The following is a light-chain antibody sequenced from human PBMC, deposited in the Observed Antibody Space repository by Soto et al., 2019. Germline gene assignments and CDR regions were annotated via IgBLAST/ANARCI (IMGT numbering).Light chain of an antibody. Sequence: VLTQSPATLSLSPGDRATLSCRASQSVTANYLAWYQQKPGQAPRLLIYGASSRATGIPDRFSGSGSGTDFTLTITRLEPEDFAVYFCQQYGSSPLTFGGGTKVEIK. CDR2: GAS. CDR1: QSVTANY. CDR3: QQYGSSPLT. V-gene: IGKV3-20*01. J-gene: IGKJ4*01.